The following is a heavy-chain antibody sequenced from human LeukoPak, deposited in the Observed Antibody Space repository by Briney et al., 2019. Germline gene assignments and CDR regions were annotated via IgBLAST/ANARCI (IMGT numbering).Heavy chain of an antibody. CDR2: IKGDDSAR. Sequence: GGSLRLSRAASGFTFSTYWMAWVRQAPGKGLEWVANIKGDDSARHQADSVKGRFTISRDNAQNSVYLQMSSLRGEDTAIYYCARDVVPSLDYWGQGSLATVSS. CDR1: GFTFSTYW. CDR3: ARDVVPSLDY. V-gene: IGHV3-7*01. J-gene: IGHJ4*02.